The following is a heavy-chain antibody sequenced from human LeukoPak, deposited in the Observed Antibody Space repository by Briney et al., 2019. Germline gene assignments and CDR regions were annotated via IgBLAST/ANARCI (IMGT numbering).Heavy chain of an antibody. CDR3: AKAYSSGHFDY. J-gene: IGHJ4*02. CDR1: GYTFTSYG. Sequence: ASVKVSCKASGYTFTSYGISWVRQAPGQGLEWTGWISAYNGNTNYAQKLQGRVTMTTDTSTSTAYMGLRSLRSDDTAVYYCAKAYSSGHFDYWGQGTLVTVSS. CDR2: ISAYNGNT. V-gene: IGHV1-18*01. D-gene: IGHD6-19*01.